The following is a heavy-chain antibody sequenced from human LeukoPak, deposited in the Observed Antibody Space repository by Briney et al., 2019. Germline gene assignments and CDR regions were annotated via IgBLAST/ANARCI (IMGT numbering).Heavy chain of an antibody. Sequence: PGGSLRLSCAASGFTFSDYSMSWIRQAPGKGLEWVSFITDNSNTIYYADSVKGRFTISRDNAKNTLYLQMNSLRAEDTAVYYCARDRVVAGLDYWGQGTLVTVSS. V-gene: IGHV3-11*04. CDR3: ARDRVVAGLDY. CDR1: GFTFSDYS. CDR2: ITDNSNTI. J-gene: IGHJ4*02. D-gene: IGHD2-2*01.